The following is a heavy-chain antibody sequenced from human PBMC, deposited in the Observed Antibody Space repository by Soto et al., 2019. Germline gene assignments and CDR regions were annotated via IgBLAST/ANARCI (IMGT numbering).Heavy chain of an antibody. D-gene: IGHD2-2*01. V-gene: IGHV1-69*01. CDR3: ARSQGSSPSLEIDSYYYYGMDV. CDR1: GGTFSSYA. CDR2: IIPISGTA. J-gene: IGHJ6*02. Sequence: QVQLVQSGAEVKKPGSSVKVSCKASGGTFSSYAISWVRQAPGQGLEWMGGIIPISGTANYAQKFQGRVTITADESTSTAYLELNSLRSEDTAVYYCARSQGSSPSLEIDSYYYYGMDVCGQGTTVTVSS.